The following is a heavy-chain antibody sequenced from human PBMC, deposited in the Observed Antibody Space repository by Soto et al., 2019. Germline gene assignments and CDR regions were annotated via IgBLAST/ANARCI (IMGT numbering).Heavy chain of an antibody. D-gene: IGHD3-22*01. J-gene: IGHJ4*02. CDR3: ARDGSVYQASGFDY. Sequence: QVQLVQSGAEVKNPGAAVKVSCKASGYTFTTYYIPWVRQDPGQGLEWMVMINPSDGGTTYAQKFQGRVTMTSDTSTTTVYMDLSSLRSEDTAVYYCARDGSVYQASGFDYWGQGTLVTVSS. CDR2: INPSDGGT. V-gene: IGHV1-46*01. CDR1: GYTFTTYY.